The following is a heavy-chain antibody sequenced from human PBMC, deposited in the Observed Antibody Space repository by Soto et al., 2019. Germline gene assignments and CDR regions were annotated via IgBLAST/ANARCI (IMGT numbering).Heavy chain of an antibody. CDR1: GGSISSGGYY. CDR2: IYYSGST. Sequence: QVQLQESGPGLVKPSQTLSLTCTVSGGSISSGGYYWSWIRQHPGKGLEWIGYIYYSGSTYYNPSLTRRATLSVDTSKNQFSLKLSSVTAADTAVYYCARGSHYYGSGSKPWFDPWGQGTLVTVSS. V-gene: IGHV4-31*03. D-gene: IGHD3-10*01. J-gene: IGHJ5*02. CDR3: ARGSHYYGSGSKPWFDP.